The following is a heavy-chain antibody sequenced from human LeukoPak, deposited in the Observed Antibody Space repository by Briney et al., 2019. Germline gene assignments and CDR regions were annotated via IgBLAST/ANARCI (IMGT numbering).Heavy chain of an antibody. D-gene: IGHD6-13*01. J-gene: IGHJ6*03. V-gene: IGHV4-39*07. CDR3: ASVGNDFAAAATGHMDV. CDR1: GGSISSSSYY. CDR2: IYHSGSS. Sequence: SETLSLTCTVSGGSISSSSYYWGWIRQPPGKGLEWIGSIYHSGSSNYNPSLKSRVTISVDKSKNQFSLKLSSVTAADAAVYYCASVGNDFAAAATGHMDVWGKGTTVTVSS.